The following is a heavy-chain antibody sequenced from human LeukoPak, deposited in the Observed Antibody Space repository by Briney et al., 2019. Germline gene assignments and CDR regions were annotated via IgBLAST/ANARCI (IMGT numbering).Heavy chain of an antibody. J-gene: IGHJ3*02. CDR1: GGSISSGGYS. Sequence: NPSQTLSLTCAVSGGSISSGGYSWSWIRQPPGKGLEWIGYIYHSGSTYYNPSLKSRVTISVDRSKNQFSLKLSSVTAAGTAVYYCARATVDYDFWSGYPDAFDIWGQGTMVTVSS. CDR2: IYHSGST. CDR3: ARATVDYDFWSGYPDAFDI. V-gene: IGHV4-30-2*01. D-gene: IGHD3-3*01.